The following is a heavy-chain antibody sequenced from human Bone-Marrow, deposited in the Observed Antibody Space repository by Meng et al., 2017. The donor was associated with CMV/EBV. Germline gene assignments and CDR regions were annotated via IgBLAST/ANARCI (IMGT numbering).Heavy chain of an antibody. Sequence: ASVKVFCKASGYTFTGYYLHWVRQAPGQGLEWMGIINPSGGSTSYAQKFQGRVTMTRDTSTSTVYMELSSLRSEDTAVYYGARASNEFTSDAFDIWGQGTMVTVSS. CDR3: ARASNEFTSDAFDI. V-gene: IGHV1-46*01. CDR2: INPSGGST. J-gene: IGHJ3*02. CDR1: GYTFTGYY. D-gene: IGHD1-1*01.